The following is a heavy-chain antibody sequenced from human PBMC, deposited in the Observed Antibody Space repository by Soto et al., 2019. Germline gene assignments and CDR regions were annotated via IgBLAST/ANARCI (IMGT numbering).Heavy chain of an antibody. CDR1: GGTFSSYA. J-gene: IGHJ6*02. D-gene: IGHD1-26*01. Sequence: QVQLVQSGAEVKKPGSSVKVSCKASGGTFSSYAISWVRQAPGQGLEWMGGIIPIFGTANYEQKFQGRVTITADESTSTAYMELSSLRSDDTAVYYCARDMGWALSYDYNGMDVWGQGTTVTVSS. CDR3: ARDMGWALSYDYNGMDV. V-gene: IGHV1-69*19. CDR2: IIPIFGTA.